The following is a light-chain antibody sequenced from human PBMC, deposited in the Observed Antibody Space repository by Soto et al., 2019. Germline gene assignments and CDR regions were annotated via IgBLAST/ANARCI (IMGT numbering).Light chain of an antibody. V-gene: IGKV1-13*02. Sequence: AIPLTQSPSSLSASVGDRVTITCRASQGISSALAWYQQKPGKAPKLLIYDASSLESGVPSRFSGSGSGTDFPLTISSLQPEDFATYYCQQFNSYPDTFGQGTRLEIK. CDR1: QGISSA. CDR2: DAS. CDR3: QQFNSYPDT. J-gene: IGKJ5*01.